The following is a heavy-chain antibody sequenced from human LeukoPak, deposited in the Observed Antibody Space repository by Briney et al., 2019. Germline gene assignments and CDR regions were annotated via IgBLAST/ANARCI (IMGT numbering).Heavy chain of an antibody. CDR2: INQSGST. J-gene: IGHJ4*02. CDR3: ARVLTVSYFDS. CDR1: GGSFSDSC. V-gene: IGHV4-34*01. D-gene: IGHD4-17*01. Sequence: PSETLSLTCAVYGGSFSDSCWTWIRQPPGKGLEWIGEINQSGSTNYNPSLESRCTISIDTSKIQFSLKLSSVTAADTAIYYCARVLTVSYFDSWGQGTLVTVSS.